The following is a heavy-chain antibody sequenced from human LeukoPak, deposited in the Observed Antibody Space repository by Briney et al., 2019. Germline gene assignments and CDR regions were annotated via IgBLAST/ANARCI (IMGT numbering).Heavy chain of an antibody. Sequence: SETLSLTCTVSGGSISSYYWSWIRQPPGKGLEWIGYIYHSGSTNYKPSLKSRVTISVDTSRNQFSLKLSSVTAADTAVYYCATHPKSCTRGIFITGKACWFDPWGQGTLVTVSS. D-gene: IGHD3-10*01. CDR3: ATHPKSCTRGIFITGKACWFDP. CDR2: IYHSGST. CDR1: GGSISSYY. V-gene: IGHV4-59*08. J-gene: IGHJ5*02.